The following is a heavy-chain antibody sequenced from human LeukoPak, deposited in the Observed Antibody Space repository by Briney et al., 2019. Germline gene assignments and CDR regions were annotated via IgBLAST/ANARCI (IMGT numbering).Heavy chain of an antibody. CDR2: ITGSGGST. Sequence: GGSLRLSCPASGFTFSRYAMSWVRQAPGKGLEWVSAITGSGGSTYYTDSVKGRFTISRDNAKNSLYLQMNSLRAEDTAVYYCARERSIGSLDYWGQGTLVTVSS. J-gene: IGHJ4*02. V-gene: IGHV3-23*01. D-gene: IGHD1-26*01. CDR1: GFTFSRYA. CDR3: ARERSIGSLDY.